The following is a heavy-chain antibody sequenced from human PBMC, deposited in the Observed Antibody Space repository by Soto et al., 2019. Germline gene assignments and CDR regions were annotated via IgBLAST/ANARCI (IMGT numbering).Heavy chain of an antibody. Sequence: QITLKESGPTLVKPTQTLTLTCTFSGLSLSTSGVGVGWIRQPPGKALEWLALIYWDDDKRYSPSLKSRLTITKDTSKNQVVLTMTNMDPVDTATYYCAHRYSSDVYFDYWGQGTLVTVSS. V-gene: IGHV2-5*02. CDR1: GLSLSTSGVG. CDR2: IYWDDDK. CDR3: AHRYSSDVYFDY. D-gene: IGHD6-19*01. J-gene: IGHJ4*02.